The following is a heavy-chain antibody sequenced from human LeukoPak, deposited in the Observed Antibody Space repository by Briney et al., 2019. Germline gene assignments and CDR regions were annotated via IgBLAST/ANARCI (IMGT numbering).Heavy chain of an antibody. CDR2: INPNSGGT. D-gene: IGHD6-6*01. J-gene: IGHJ5*02. CDR3: ARDLGSSSSDNWFDP. V-gene: IGHV1-2*06. Sequence: ASVKVSCKASGYTFTSYGISWVRQAPGQGLEWMGRINPNSGGTNYAQKFQGRVTMTRDTSITTAYMELSGLRSDDTAAYYCARDLGSSSSDNWFDPWGQGTLVTVSS. CDR1: GYTFTSYG.